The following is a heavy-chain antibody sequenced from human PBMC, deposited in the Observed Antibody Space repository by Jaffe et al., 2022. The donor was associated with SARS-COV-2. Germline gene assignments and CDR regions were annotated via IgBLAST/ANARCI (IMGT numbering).Heavy chain of an antibody. J-gene: IGHJ4*02. D-gene: IGHD6-6*01. CDR1: GGSISNYY. V-gene: IGHV4-59*01. Sequence: QVQLQESGPGLVKPSETLSLTCTVSGGSISNYYWSWIRQPPGKGLEWIGYIFNTESSNHNPSLKSRVTISVDMSKNQFSLNLSSVTAADTAVYYCARGGASSKYIDNWGQGTLVTVSS. CDR3: ARGGASSKYIDN. CDR2: IFNTESS.